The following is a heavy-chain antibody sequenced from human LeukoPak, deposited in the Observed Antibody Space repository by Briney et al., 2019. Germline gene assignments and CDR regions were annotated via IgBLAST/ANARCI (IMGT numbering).Heavy chain of an antibody. V-gene: IGHV1-2*02. CDR1: GYTFTGYY. J-gene: IGHJ3*02. D-gene: IGHD1-26*01. CDR3: ARVVWWELLEGAAFDI. Sequence: ASVKVSCKASGYTFTGYYMHWVRQAPGQGLEWMGWINPNSGGTNYAQKFQGRVTMTRDTSISTAYMELSRLRSDDTAVYYCARVVWWELLEGAAFDIWGQGTMVTVSS. CDR2: INPNSGGT.